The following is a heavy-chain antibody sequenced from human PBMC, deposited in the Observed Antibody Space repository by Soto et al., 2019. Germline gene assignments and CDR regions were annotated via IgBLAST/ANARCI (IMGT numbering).Heavy chain of an antibody. V-gene: IGHV4-59*01. D-gene: IGHD1-26*01. J-gene: IGHJ6*04. Sequence: PSETLSLTCTVSGGSISSYYWSWIRQHPGKGLEWIGYIYYSGSTNYNPSLKSRVTISVDTSKKQFSLKLSSVTAADTAVYYCARAPSTTYYYYGREVWGKGNTVSVSA. CDR1: GGSISSYY. CDR2: IYYSGST. CDR3: ARAPSTTYYYYGREV.